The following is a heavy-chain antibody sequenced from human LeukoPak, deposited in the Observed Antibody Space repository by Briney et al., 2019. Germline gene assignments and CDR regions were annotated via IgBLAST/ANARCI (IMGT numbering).Heavy chain of an antibody. D-gene: IGHD1-26*01. CDR1: GGSISSGDYY. Sequence: TLSLTCTVSGGSISSGDYYWSWIRLPPGKGLEWIGYIYYSGSTYYNPSLKSRVTISVDTSKNQFSLRLSSVTAADTAVYYCAREGEVGASDYWGQGTLVTVSS. CDR3: AREGEVGASDY. V-gene: IGHV4-30-4*08. J-gene: IGHJ4*02. CDR2: IYYSGST.